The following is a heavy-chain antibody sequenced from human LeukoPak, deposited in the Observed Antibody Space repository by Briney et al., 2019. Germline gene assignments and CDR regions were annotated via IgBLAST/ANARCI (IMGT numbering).Heavy chain of an antibody. CDR2: ISGTVSTT. CDR1: GFTFSTYA. J-gene: IGHJ4*02. CDR3: AKGRTTDF. V-gene: IGHV3-23*01. Sequence: GESLRHSCAASGFTFSTYAMSWVRQAPGKGLEWVSSISGTVSTTYYADSVKGRFTISRDNSNNTLYLQMNSLRAEDSAVYYCAKGRTTDFWGQGTLVTVSS. D-gene: IGHD1-1*01.